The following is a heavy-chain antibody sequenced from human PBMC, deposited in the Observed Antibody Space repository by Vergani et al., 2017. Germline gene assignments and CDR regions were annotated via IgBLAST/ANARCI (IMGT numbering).Heavy chain of an antibody. Sequence: QVQLVESGGGLVKPGGSLRLSCAASGFTFSDYYMSWIRQAPGKGLEWVSYISSSGSTIYYADSVKGRFTISRDNAKNSLYLQMNSLRAEDTAVYYCARDYREYLWFGELLDSGVSYYYYYGMDVWGQGTTVTVSS. CDR1: GFTFSDYY. D-gene: IGHD3-10*01. CDR3: ARDYREYLWFGELLDSGVSYYYYYGMDV. V-gene: IGHV3-11*04. J-gene: IGHJ6*02. CDR2: ISSSGSTI.